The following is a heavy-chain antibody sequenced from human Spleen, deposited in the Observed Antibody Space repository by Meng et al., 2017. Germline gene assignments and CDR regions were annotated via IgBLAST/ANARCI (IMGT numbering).Heavy chain of an antibody. CDR1: AYAFGSYG. J-gene: IGHJ4*02. Sequence: QVQLVQSGAEVKKPGSSVKVSCKASAYAFGSYGISWVRQAPGQGLEWMGWFVNYRDTYPAPKFQHRVTLTTDTLTDTVFMELRSLTPDDTAVYYCARGTPGRSYCDHWGQGTLVTVSS. CDR3: ARGTPGRSYCDH. CDR2: FVNYRDT. D-gene: IGHD3-10*01. V-gene: IGHV1-18*01.